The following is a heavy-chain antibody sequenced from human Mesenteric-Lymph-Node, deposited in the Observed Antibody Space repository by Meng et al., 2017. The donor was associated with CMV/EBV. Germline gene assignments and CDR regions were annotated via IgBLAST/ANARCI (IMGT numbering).Heavy chain of an antibody. CDR1: SYA. D-gene: IGHD3-10*01. V-gene: IGHV3-33*01. CDR2: IWYDGSHQ. Sequence: SYAMPWVRLAPGKGLEWVAVIWYDGSHQYYADSVKGRFTISRDNSKNTLYLQMNSLRAEDTAVYYCARDWDPMVRGVIIWYYFDYWGQGTLVTVSS. CDR3: ARDWDPMVRGVIIWYYFDY. J-gene: IGHJ4*02.